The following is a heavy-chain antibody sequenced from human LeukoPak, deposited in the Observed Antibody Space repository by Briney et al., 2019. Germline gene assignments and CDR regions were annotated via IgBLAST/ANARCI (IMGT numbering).Heavy chain of an antibody. CDR2: INHSGYT. V-gene: IGHV4-34*01. CDR1: NGSLGGDY. CDR3: ARASFLWSGYYPQYYFDY. D-gene: IGHD3-3*01. J-gene: IGHJ4*02. Sequence: SETLSLTCAVYNGSLGGDYWSWIRQPPGKGLEWIGEINHSGYTNYNPSLESRVTISVDTSKNQFSLKLSSVTAADTAVYYCARASFLWSGYYPQYYFDYWGQGTLVTVSS.